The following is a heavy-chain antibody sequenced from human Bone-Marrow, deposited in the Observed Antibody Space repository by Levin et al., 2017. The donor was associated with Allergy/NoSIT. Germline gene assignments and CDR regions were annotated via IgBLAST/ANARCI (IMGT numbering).Heavy chain of an antibody. CDR1: GFKFSDRG. CDR2: IWYDGTNK. J-gene: IGHJ5*02. CDR3: ARDLDTSELFDA. D-gene: IGHD1-1*01. V-gene: IGHV3-33*01. Sequence: GGSLRLSCAASGFKFSDRGMHWVRQAPGKGLEWVGIIWYDGTNKHYADSVRGRFTISRDNSKNTLYLQMNSLRAEDTAVYYCARDLDTSELFDAWGQGTLVTVAS.